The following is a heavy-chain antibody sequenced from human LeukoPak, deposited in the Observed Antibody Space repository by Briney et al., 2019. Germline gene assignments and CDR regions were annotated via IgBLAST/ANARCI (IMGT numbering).Heavy chain of an antibody. V-gene: IGHV4-34*01. CDR1: GGSISSYY. D-gene: IGHD4-11*01. Sequence: PSETLSLTCTVSGGSISSYYWSWIRQPPGKGLEWIGEINHTGSTNYNPSLKSRVTISVDTSKNQFSLKLSSVTAADTAVYYCARDLFEYSNSWFDPWGQGTLVTVSS. CDR3: ARDLFEYSNSWFDP. J-gene: IGHJ5*02. CDR2: INHTGST.